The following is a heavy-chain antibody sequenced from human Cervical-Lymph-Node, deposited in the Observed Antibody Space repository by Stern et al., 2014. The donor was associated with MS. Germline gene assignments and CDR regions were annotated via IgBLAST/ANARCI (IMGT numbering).Heavy chain of an antibody. Sequence: VQLVQSGAEVRKPGESLKISCKASGYRFSDYWIGWVRQMPGKGLEWMGIIYAGDSDTRYSPSFQGQFTMSVDKSISTAYLQWSSLKASDSAMYYCARPRNYASGNSPFDYWGQGTLVTVSS. CDR1: GYRFSDYW. CDR2: IYAGDSDT. J-gene: IGHJ4*02. V-gene: IGHV5-51*01. CDR3: ARPRNYASGNSPFDY. D-gene: IGHD3-10*01.